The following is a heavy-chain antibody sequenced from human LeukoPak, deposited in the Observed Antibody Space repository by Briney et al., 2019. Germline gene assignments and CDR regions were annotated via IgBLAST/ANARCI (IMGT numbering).Heavy chain of an antibody. Sequence: SETLSLTCAVYGGSFSGYYWSWIRQPPGKGLEWIGEINHSGSTNYNPSLKSRVTISVDTSKNQFSLKLSSVTAADTAVYYCARGLRGYCSGGSCYPGAYYFDYWGQGTLVTVSS. CDR3: ARGLRGYCSGGSCYPGAYYFDY. CDR2: INHSGST. V-gene: IGHV4-34*01. D-gene: IGHD2-15*01. J-gene: IGHJ4*02. CDR1: GGSFSGYY.